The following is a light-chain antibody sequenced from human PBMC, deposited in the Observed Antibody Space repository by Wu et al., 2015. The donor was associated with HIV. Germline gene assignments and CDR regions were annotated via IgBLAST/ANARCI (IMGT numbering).Light chain of an antibody. CDR3: QQYNNWPPRRT. J-gene: IGKJ1*01. Sequence: EIVLTQSPATLSLSPGERATLSCRASQSVSSNLAWYQQKPGQAPRLLIFDVSTRATGIPARFSGSGSGTEFTLTISSMQSEDFAVYYCQQYNNWPPRRTFGQGTKVEIK. CDR1: QSVSSN. CDR2: DVS. V-gene: IGKV3-15*01.